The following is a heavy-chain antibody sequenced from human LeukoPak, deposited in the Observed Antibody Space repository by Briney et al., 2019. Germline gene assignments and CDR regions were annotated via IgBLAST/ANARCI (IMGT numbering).Heavy chain of an antibody. CDR3: ARGKDLY. V-gene: IGHV3-11*06. Sequence: GGSLRLSCAASGFAFSDCYMTWIRQAPGKGLEWVSYISRSGDYTNYADSVRGRFTISRDNAKNSLYLQMNSLRDEDTAVYYCARGKDLYWGQGTLVTVSS. CDR1: GFAFSDCY. CDR2: ISRSGDYT. J-gene: IGHJ4*02.